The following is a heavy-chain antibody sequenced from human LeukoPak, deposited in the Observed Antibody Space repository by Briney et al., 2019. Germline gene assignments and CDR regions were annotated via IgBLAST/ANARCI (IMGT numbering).Heavy chain of an antibody. CDR3: ARKGGPATYFDY. J-gene: IGHJ4*02. Sequence: GGSLRLSCAASGFTFDDYGMSWVRQAPGKGLELVSGINWNGGSTGYADSVKGRFTISRDNAKNSLYLQMNSLRAEDTALYYCARKGGPATYFDYWGQGTLVTVSS. V-gene: IGHV3-20*04. CDR2: INWNGGST. CDR1: GFTFDDYG. D-gene: IGHD2-2*01.